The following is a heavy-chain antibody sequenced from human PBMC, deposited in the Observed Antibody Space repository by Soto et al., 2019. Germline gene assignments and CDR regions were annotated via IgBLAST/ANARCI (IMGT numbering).Heavy chain of an antibody. Sequence: PGGSLRLSCAASGFTFSNYWMTWVRQAPGKGLEWVANIKEDGSEKNYVDSVKGRFTISRDNAKNSLYLQMNSLRAEDTALYYCAREVRGMVSRYCSGTSCNNWFDTWGQGTLVTVSS. CDR2: IKEDGSEK. CDR3: AREVRGMVSRYCSGTSCNNWFDT. J-gene: IGHJ5*02. CDR1: GFTFSNYW. D-gene: IGHD2-2*01. V-gene: IGHV3-7*01.